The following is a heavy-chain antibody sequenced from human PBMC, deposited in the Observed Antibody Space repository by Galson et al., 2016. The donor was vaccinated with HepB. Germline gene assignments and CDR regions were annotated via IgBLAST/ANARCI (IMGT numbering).Heavy chain of an antibody. CDR1: GFTFSSSG. Sequence: SLRLSCAASGFTFSSSGMHWVRQAPGKGLEWVAVISYDGSNKYYADSVKGRFTISRDNSKNTLYLQMNSLRAADTAVYYCAKDRSYGYFGSGGMDDWGQGATVTVSS. CDR3: AKDRSYGYFGSGGMDD. D-gene: IGHD3-10*01. J-gene: IGHJ6*02. V-gene: IGHV3-30*18. CDR2: ISYDGSNK.